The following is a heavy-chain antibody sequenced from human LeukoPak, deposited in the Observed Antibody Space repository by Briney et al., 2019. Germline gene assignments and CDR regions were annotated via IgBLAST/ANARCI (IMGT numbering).Heavy chain of an antibody. CDR2: IYYSGST. V-gene: IGHV4-39*01. CDR1: GGSIISSSYY. Sequence: SETLSLTCTVSGGSIISSSYYSGWIRQPRGRGLEWIGSIYYSGSTYYNPSPKSRVTISVDTSKNQFSLKLSSVTAADTAVYYCARHTQRLDAFDIWGQGTMVTVSS. CDR3: ARHTQRLDAFDI. J-gene: IGHJ3*02.